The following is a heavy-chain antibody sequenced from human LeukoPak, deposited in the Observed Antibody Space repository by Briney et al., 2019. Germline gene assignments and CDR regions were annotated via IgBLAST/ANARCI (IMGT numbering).Heavy chain of an antibody. V-gene: IGHV4-59*02. CDR1: GGSVSSYY. CDR3: ARETSQKGAHYMDV. D-gene: IGHD3-16*01. J-gene: IGHJ6*03. Sequence: PSETLSLTCTVSGGSVSSYYWSWIRQPPGKGLEWIGYIYYSGSTNYNPSLKSRVTISVDTSKNQFSLKLSSVTAADTAVYYCARETSQKGAHYMDVWGKGTTVTISS. CDR2: IYYSGST.